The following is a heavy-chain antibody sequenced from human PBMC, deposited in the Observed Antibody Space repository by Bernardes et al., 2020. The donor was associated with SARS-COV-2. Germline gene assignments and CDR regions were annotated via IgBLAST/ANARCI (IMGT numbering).Heavy chain of an antibody. CDR3: ARGSSSRLYGAFDI. J-gene: IGHJ3*02. Sequence: SEPLSLTCTVSGGSISSYYWSWIRQPPGKGLEWIGYIYYSGSTNYNPSLKSRVTISVDTSKNQFSLKLSSVTAADTAVYYCARGSSSRLYGAFDIWGQGTMVTVSS. CDR1: GGSISSYY. D-gene: IGHD2-8*01. V-gene: IGHV4-59*01. CDR2: IYYSGST.